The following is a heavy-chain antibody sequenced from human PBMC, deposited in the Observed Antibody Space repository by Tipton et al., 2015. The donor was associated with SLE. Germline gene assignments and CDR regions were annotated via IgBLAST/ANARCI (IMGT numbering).Heavy chain of an antibody. D-gene: IGHD2-2*02. Sequence: TLSLTCAVDGGSFSGYFWSWIRQPPGKGLEWIGAIDHSGSTISNPSLKSRVTISLDTTKKRVSLQMTSVTAADTAVYYCARDGFNIHPWRFDYWGRGILVTVSS. J-gene: IGHJ4*02. CDR1: GGSFSGYF. V-gene: IGHV4-34*01. CDR3: ARDGFNIHPWRFDY. CDR2: IDHSGST.